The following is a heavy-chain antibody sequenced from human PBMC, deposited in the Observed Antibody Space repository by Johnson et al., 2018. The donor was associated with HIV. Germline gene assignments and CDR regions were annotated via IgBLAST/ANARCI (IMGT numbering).Heavy chain of an antibody. CDR2: LSYDGSNQ. CDR3: ARESTPWGGEYVNYGLDI. J-gene: IGHJ3*02. CDR1: GFTFGDSA. V-gene: IGHV3-30*04. D-gene: IGHD3-10*01. Sequence: QVQLVESGGGVVQPGGSLRLSCAASGFTFGDSAIHWVRQAPGKGLAWVAVLSYDGSNQYYADSGRGRITVSRDNAKKSLYLEMNNLRVDDTAVYYCARESTPWGGEYVNYGLDIWGQGTMVAVSS.